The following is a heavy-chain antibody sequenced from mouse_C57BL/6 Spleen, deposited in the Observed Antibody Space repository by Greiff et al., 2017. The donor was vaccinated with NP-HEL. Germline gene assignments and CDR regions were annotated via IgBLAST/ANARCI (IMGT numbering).Heavy chain of an antibody. CDR1: GYTFTSYW. V-gene: IGHV1-64*01. D-gene: IGHD1-1*01. CDR2: IHPNSGST. Sequence: QVQLQQPGAELVKPGASVKLSCKASGYTFTSYWMHWVKQRPGQGLEWIGMIHPNSGSTNYNEKFKSKATLTVDKSSSTAYMQLRSLTSEDSAVYYCARTVLYAMGFWGQGTSVTVSS. CDR3: ARTVLYAMGF. J-gene: IGHJ4*01.